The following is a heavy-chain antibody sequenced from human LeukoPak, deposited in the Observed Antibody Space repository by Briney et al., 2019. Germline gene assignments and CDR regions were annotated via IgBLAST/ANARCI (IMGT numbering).Heavy chain of an antibody. Sequence: ASVKVSCKASGYTFTGYYMHWVRQAPGQGLEWMGWINPNSGGTNYAQKFQGRVTMTRDTSISTAYMELSRLRSDDTAVYDCARDHYDILTGYYDYYYYYGMDVWGQGTTVTVSS. CDR2: INPNSGGT. CDR3: ARDHYDILTGYYDYYYYYGMDV. CDR1: GYTFTGYY. V-gene: IGHV1-2*02. J-gene: IGHJ6*02. D-gene: IGHD3-9*01.